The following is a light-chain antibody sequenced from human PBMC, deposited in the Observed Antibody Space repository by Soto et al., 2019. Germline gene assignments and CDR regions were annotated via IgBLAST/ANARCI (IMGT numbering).Light chain of an antibody. CDR1: SSDVGMYNL. CDR3: CSYAAGNTVYV. CDR2: EGS. J-gene: IGLJ1*01. V-gene: IGLV2-23*01. Sequence: QSALTQPASVSGSPGQSITISCTGSSSDVGMYNLVSWYQQHPGKAPKLIIYEGSKRPSGVSNRLSGSKSDNTASLTISGLQAEDEADYYCCSYAAGNTVYVFGTGTKLTVL.